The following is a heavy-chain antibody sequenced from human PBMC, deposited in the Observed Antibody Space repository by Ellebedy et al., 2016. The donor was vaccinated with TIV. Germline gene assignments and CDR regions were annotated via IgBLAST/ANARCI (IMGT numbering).Heavy chain of an antibody. CDR2: INPGGDST. J-gene: IGHJ4*02. CDR1: GFTFISFY. CDR3: AREPNGWYHFDF. V-gene: IGHV1-46*01. Sequence: ASVKVSCKASGFTFISFYMHWMRQAPGQGLEWMGIINPGGDSTTYAQKFQGRVTMTRDTSTSTVYMELSSLRSDDTAVYYCAREPNGWYHFDFWGQGTLVTVSS. D-gene: IGHD6-19*01.